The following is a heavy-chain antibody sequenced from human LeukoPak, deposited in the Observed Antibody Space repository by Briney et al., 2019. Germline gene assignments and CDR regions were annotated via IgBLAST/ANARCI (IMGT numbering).Heavy chain of an antibody. CDR2: INHSGST. Sequence: SETLSLTCAVYGGSFSGYYWSWIRQPPGKELVWIGEINHSGSTNYNPSLKRRVTISVDTSKNQFSLKLSSVTAADTAVYYCAREVNDYVWGSYRHGDYWGQGTLVTVSS. CDR1: GGSFSGYY. D-gene: IGHD3-16*02. V-gene: IGHV4-34*01. CDR3: AREVNDYVWGSYRHGDY. J-gene: IGHJ4*02.